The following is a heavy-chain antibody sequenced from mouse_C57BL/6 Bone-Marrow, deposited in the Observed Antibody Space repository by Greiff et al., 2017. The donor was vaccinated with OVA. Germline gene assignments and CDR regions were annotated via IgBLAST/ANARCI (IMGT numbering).Heavy chain of an antibody. CDR1: GFHIPDYY. CDR2: IDPEDGGP. Sequence: VQLQQSGAELVKPGASVKLSCTASGFHIPDYYLHWVKQRTEQGLEWIGRIDPEDGGPQSAPKFQGKATITADTYSNTAYLQLSSLTSEDTAVYYCARALWLRRDVDYWGQGTTRTVSS. J-gene: IGHJ2*01. D-gene: IGHD2-2*01. CDR3: ARALWLRRDVDY. V-gene: IGHV14-2*01.